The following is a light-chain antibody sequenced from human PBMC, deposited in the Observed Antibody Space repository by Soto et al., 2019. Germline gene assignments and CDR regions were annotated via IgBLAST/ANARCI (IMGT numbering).Light chain of an antibody. CDR3: QQYDNWPLT. CDR2: DAS. J-gene: IGKJ4*01. CDR1: QSVSSK. V-gene: IGKV3-15*01. Sequence: EIVMTQSPATLSASPGERATLSCRASQSVSSKLAWYQQKPGQAPRLLIYDASTRATGIPARFSGSGSGTEFTLTISSLQSEDFEVYYCQQYDNWPLTFGGGAKVEIK.